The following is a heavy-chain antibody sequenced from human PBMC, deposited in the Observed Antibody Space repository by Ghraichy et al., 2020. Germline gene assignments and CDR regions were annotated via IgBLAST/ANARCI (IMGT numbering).Heavy chain of an antibody. V-gene: IGHV3-53*01. D-gene: IGHD2-21*01. CDR3: ARDRRYCGNNCYLYYYYGMDL. Sequence: SCAASGVSVSSNQMAWVRQAPGKGLEWVSILYSDGSGFYADTVRGRFTISRDESKNTLYLQMNSLRVEDTAVYYCARDRRYCGNNCYLYYYYGMDLWGRGTTVTVSS. J-gene: IGHJ6*02. CDR2: LYSDGSG. CDR1: GVSVSSNQ.